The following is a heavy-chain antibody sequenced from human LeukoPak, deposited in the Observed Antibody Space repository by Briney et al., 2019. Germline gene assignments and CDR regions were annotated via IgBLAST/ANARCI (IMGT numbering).Heavy chain of an antibody. J-gene: IGHJ3*02. Sequence: TGGSLRLSCAASGFTFSSYGMHWVRQAPGKGLEWVAVIWYDGSNKYYADSVKGRFTISRDNSKNTLYLQMNSLKTEDTAVYYCTRLVPSEYAFDIWGQGTMVTVSS. CDR3: TRLVPSEYAFDI. CDR2: IWYDGSNK. CDR1: GFTFSSYG. D-gene: IGHD3-10*01. V-gene: IGHV3-33*01.